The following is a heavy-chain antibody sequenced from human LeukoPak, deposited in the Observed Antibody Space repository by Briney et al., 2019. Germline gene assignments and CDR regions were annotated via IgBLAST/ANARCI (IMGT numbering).Heavy chain of an antibody. CDR1: GFTFSSYA. D-gene: IGHD5-12*01. CDR2: ISGSGGST. Sequence: QAGGSLRLSCAASGFTFSSYAMSWVRQAPRKGLEWVSAISGSGGSTYYADSVKGRFTISRDNSKNTLYLQMNSLRAEDTAVYYCAKDLEVAPTRYSGYESRTAAPDRWGQGTLVTVSS. J-gene: IGHJ4*02. V-gene: IGHV3-23*01. CDR3: AKDLEVAPTRYSGYESRTAAPDR.